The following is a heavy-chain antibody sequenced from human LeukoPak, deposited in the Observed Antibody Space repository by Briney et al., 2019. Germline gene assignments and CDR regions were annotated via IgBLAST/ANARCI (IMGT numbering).Heavy chain of an antibody. CDR3: AKSMRGATVTTYPF. Sequence: GGSLRLSCAASGFTFSSYAMSWVRQAPGKGLEWVSAISGSGGSTYYADPVKGRFTISRDNSKNTLYLQMNSLRAEDTAVYYCAKSMRGATVTTYPFWGQGTLVTVSS. V-gene: IGHV3-23*01. CDR1: GFTFSSYA. J-gene: IGHJ4*02. CDR2: ISGSGGST. D-gene: IGHD4-17*01.